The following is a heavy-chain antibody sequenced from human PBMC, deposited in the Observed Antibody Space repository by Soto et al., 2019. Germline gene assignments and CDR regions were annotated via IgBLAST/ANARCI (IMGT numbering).Heavy chain of an antibody. CDR1: GGTFSSYT. CDR2: IIPILGIA. Sequence: QVQLVQSGAEVKKPGSSVKVSCKASGGTFSSYTISWVRQAPGQGLEWMGRIIPILGIANYAQKFQGRVTITADKSTSTAYMELSSLRSEDMAVYYCARDGVVPAAIPFDYWGQGTLVTVSS. V-gene: IGHV1-69*08. J-gene: IGHJ4*02. CDR3: ARDGVVPAAIPFDY. D-gene: IGHD2-2*01.